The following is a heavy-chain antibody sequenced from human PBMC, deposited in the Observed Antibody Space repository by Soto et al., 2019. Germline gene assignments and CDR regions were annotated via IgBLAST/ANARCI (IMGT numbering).Heavy chain of an antibody. V-gene: IGHV4-30-4*01. Sequence: QVQLQESGPGLVKPSQTLSLTCTVSGGSISSGDYYWSWIRQPPGKGLEWIGYIYYSGSTYYNPSLKSRVTISVDKSKNHFSLKLSSVTAADTAVYYCARGGENYYDSSGYYYDPYNWFDPWGQGTLVTVSS. CDR3: ARGGENYYDSSGYYYDPYNWFDP. J-gene: IGHJ5*02. CDR2: IYYSGST. CDR1: GGSISSGDYY. D-gene: IGHD3-22*01.